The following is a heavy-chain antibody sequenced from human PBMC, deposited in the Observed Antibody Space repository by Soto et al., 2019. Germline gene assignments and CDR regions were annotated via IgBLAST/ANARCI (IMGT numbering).Heavy chain of an antibody. CDR3: ARDGDVNTGFGKDY. CDR2: IWHDGGNK. Sequence: GGSLRLSCAASGFTFSIYGMHWVRQAPGKGLEWVAFIWHDGGNKFYAESVKGRFTISRDNSKNTLYLQMTSLSAEDTAMYYCARDGDVNTGFGKDYWGQGTLVTVS. CDR1: GFTFSIYG. J-gene: IGHJ4*02. D-gene: IGHD3-16*01. V-gene: IGHV3-33*01.